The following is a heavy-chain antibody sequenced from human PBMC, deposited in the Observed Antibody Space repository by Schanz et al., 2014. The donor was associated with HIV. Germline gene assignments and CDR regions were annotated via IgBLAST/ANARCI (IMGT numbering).Heavy chain of an antibody. CDR3: ARDPPRYYGSGSYYYYYGMDV. D-gene: IGHD3-10*01. V-gene: IGHV1-46*01. J-gene: IGHJ6*02. Sequence: QVQLVQSGAEVKKPGASVKVSCKASGYTFTSYYMHWVRQAPGQGLEWMGIINPSGGSTTYAQKFQGRVTMTRDTSTRTVHMELSSLRSEDTALYYCARDPPRYYGSGSYYYYYGMDVWGQGTTVTVSS. CDR2: INPSGGST. CDR1: GYTFTSYY.